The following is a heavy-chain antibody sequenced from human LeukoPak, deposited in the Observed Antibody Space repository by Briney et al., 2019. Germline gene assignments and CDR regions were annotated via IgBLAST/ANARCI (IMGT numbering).Heavy chain of an antibody. D-gene: IGHD6-19*01. J-gene: IGHJ5*02. CDR3: AKEGQWLVLGHWFDP. CDR2: ISWNSGSI. CDR1: GFSFSSYS. V-gene: IGHV3-9*01. Sequence: GGSLRLSCAASGFSFSSYSMHWVRQAPGKGLEWVSGISWNSGSIGYADSVKGRFTISRDNAKNSLYLQMNSLRAEDTALYYCAKEGQWLVLGHWFDPWGQGTLVTVSS.